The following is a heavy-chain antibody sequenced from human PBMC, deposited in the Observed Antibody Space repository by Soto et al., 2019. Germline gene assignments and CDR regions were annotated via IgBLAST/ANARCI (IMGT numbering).Heavy chain of an antibody. V-gene: IGHV4-59*01. D-gene: IGHD2-15*01. Sequence: SETLSLTCTVSGGSISSYYWSWIRQPPGKGLEWIGYIYYSGSTNYNPSLKSRVTISVDTSKNQFSLKLSSVTAADTAVYYCARVGYGGTYNWFDPWGQGTLVTVSS. CDR2: IYYSGST. J-gene: IGHJ5*02. CDR1: GGSISSYY. CDR3: ARVGYGGTYNWFDP.